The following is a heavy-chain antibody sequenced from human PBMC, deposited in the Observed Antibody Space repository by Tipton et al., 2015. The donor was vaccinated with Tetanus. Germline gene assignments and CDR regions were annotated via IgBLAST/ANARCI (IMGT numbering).Heavy chain of an antibody. CDR1: GFSFSNYG. D-gene: IGHD2-2*01. V-gene: IGHV3-33*01. Sequence: SLRLSCAASGFSFSNYGMHWVRQAPGKGLEWVGIMFYDGSAKYYADSVKGRFTISRDNSKNTLYLLMNSLRDEDTAVYYCAMAAFSTSWHFDYWGQGTLVTVSS. CDR2: MFYDGSAK. CDR3: AMAAFSTSWHFDY. J-gene: IGHJ4*02.